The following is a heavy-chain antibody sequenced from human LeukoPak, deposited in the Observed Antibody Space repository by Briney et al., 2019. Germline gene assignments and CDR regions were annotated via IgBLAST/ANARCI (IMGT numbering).Heavy chain of an antibody. CDR2: IYTAGST. Sequence: GGSLRLSCAASGFTVRGNYMSWVREAPGKGLEWVSVIYTAGSTYNADSVKGRFTISRDKSKNTLYLQMNSPRAEDTAVYFCAGGNTWPGLSYWGQGTLLTVSS. D-gene: IGHD6-25*01. CDR1: GFTVRGNY. V-gene: IGHV3-53*01. CDR3: AGGNTWPGLSY. J-gene: IGHJ4*02.